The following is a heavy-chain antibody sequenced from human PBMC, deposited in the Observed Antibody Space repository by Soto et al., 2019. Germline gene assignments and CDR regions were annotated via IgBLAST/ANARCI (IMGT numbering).Heavy chain of an antibody. Sequence: PGGSLRLSCAASGFTFSSYAMHWVRQAPGKGLEWVAVISYDGSNKYYADSVKGRFTISRDNSKNTLYLQMNSLRAEDTAVYYCARDLHKRRITIFGVVYGAFDIWGQGTMVTVSS. CDR3: ARDLHKRRITIFGVVYGAFDI. J-gene: IGHJ3*02. D-gene: IGHD3-3*01. V-gene: IGHV3-30-3*01. CDR2: ISYDGSNK. CDR1: GFTFSSYA.